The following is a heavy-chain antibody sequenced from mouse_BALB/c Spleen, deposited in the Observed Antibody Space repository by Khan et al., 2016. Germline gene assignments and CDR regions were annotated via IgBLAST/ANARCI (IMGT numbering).Heavy chain of an antibody. J-gene: IGHJ4*01. CDR1: GYTFTNYG. V-gene: IGHV9-3*02. D-gene: IGHD2-13*01. CDR2: INSNTGEP. Sequence: QIQLVQSGPELKKPGETVKISCKASGYTFTNYGMNWVKQAPGKGLKWMGWINSNTGEPTYAEEFKGRFAFSLETSASTAYLQINNLKNEDTATSFDARTGDYPYYAMDYWGQGTSVTISS. CDR3: ARTGDYPYYAMDY.